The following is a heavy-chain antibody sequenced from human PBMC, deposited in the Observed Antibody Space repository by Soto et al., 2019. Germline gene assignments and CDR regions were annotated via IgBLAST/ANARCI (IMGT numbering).Heavy chain of an antibody. CDR3: AIKTSTVSYCFDP. Sequence: PGGSLRLSCVASGFSFGGYWMSWVRQAPGKGPEWVANIKEDGGEQHYVDSVKGRFTISRANTENSLFLQMNNLRVEDSAIYYCAIKTSTVSYCFDPWGPGTQVTVSS. V-gene: IGHV3-7*03. CDR2: IKEDGGEQ. D-gene: IGHD4-4*01. J-gene: IGHJ5*02. CDR1: GFSFGGYW.